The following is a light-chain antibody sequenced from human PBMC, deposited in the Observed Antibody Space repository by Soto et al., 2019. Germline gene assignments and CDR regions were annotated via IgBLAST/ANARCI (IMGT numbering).Light chain of an antibody. Sequence: EIVLTQSPGTLSLSPGERATLPCRASQSVGSYLAWYQQRPGQAPRLLISGASTRATGIPDRFSGSGSGTDFTLTISRLEPEDFAVYYCQQYGSSPYTFSQGTNLEIK. J-gene: IGKJ2*01. CDR2: GAS. V-gene: IGKV3-20*01. CDR1: QSVGSY. CDR3: QQYGSSPYT.